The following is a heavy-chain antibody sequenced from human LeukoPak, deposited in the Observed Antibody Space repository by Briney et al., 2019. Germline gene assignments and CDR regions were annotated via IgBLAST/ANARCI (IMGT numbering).Heavy chain of an antibody. Sequence: GGSLRLSCAASGFTFTDYTIHWVRQAPGKVLEWVAVISYDGSKKNYADSVKGRFTISRDNSKNTLYLQMDSLRPEDTAVYYCARSAVILTGYYADYWGQGTLVTVSS. CDR1: GFTFTDYT. D-gene: IGHD3-9*01. CDR3: ARSAVILTGYYADY. J-gene: IGHJ4*02. CDR2: ISYDGSKK. V-gene: IGHV3-30*04.